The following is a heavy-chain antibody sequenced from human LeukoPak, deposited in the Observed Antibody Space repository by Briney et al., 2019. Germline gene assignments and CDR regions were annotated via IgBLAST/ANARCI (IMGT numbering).Heavy chain of an antibody. J-gene: IGHJ4*02. Sequence: AASVKVSCKASGYTFTSYGISWVRQAPGQGLEWMGWISAYNGNTYLVQKLQDRVTMTTEPSTSTAYMELRSLKSDDTAVYYCARASGIAVAGISDADYWGQGTLVTVSS. CDR3: ARASGIAVAGISDADY. CDR1: GYTFTSYG. V-gene: IGHV1-18*01. CDR2: ISAYNGNT. D-gene: IGHD6-19*01.